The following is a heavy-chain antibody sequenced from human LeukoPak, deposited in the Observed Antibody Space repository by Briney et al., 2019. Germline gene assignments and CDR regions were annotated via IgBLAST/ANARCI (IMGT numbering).Heavy chain of an antibody. V-gene: IGHV4-59*08. CDR3: ARHGSVSSGALV. CDR1: GGSISSYY. D-gene: IGHD3-22*01. CDR2: IFYSGST. Sequence: SETLSLTCTVSGGSISSYYWSWIRQPPGKGREWIGYIFYSGSTNYNPSLKSRVTISVDTSKNQFSLKLSSVTAADTAVYYCARHGSVSSGALVWGQGTLVTVSS. J-gene: IGHJ4*02.